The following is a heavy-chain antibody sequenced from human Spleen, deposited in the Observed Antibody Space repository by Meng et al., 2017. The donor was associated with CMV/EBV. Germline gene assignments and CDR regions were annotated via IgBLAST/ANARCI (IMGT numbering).Heavy chain of an antibody. D-gene: IGHD2-21*01. Sequence: ETLSLTCAASGFTFSSYWMSWVRQAPGKGLEWVANIKQDGSEKYYVDSVKGRFTISRDNAKNSLYLQMNSLRAEDTAVYYCAGGEGPATDYWGQGTLVTVS. CDR1: GFTFSSYW. CDR2: IKQDGSEK. J-gene: IGHJ4*02. CDR3: AGGEGPATDY. V-gene: IGHV3-7*01.